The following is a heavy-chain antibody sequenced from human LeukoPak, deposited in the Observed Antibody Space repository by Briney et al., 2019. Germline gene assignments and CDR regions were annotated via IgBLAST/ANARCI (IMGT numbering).Heavy chain of an antibody. CDR2: IYDSGNSGNT. CDR3: ARLRDTGGYYFYYYFDS. V-gene: IGHV4-39*01. Sequence: SQTLSLTCTVSGGSINNDNYYWGWIRQSPGKGLQWIGNIYDSGNSGNTYYNPSLKSRVTISVEPAKNQFSLNLSSVTAADTALYYCARLRDTGGYYFYYYFDSWGLGTLVSVSS. CDR1: GGSINNDNYY. J-gene: IGHJ4*02. D-gene: IGHD3-22*01.